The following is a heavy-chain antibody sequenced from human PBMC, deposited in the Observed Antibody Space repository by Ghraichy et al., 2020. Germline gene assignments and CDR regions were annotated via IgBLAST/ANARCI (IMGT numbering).Heavy chain of an antibody. V-gene: IGHV4-39*02. CDR1: GGSISSSSYY. CDR3: AREAGDTMIVVVIYNLFHAAPAWVDS. CDR2: IYYSGST. Sequence: SETLSLTCTVSGGSISSSSYYWGWIRQPPGKGLEWIGCIYYSGSTYYNPSLKSRVTISVDTSKNQFSLKLSSVTAAATAVYYCAREAGDTMIVVVIYNLFHAAPAWVDSWGQGTLVTVSS. J-gene: IGHJ5*01. D-gene: IGHD3-22*01.